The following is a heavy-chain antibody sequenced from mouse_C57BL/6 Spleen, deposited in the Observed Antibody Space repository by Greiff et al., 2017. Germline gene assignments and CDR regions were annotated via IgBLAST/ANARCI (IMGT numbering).Heavy chain of an antibody. CDR3: ARNSFCSSWGVAY. CDR1: GFNIKNNY. Sequence: VQLQQSVAELVRPGASVKLSCTASGFNIKNNYMHWVKQRPEQGLEWIGRIDPANGNTKYAPQFKGTATITADTSSNTAYLQRSSLTSEDTAIYYCARNSFCSSWGVAYWGQGTLVTVSA. D-gene: IGHD1-1*01. V-gene: IGHV14-3*01. J-gene: IGHJ3*01. CDR2: IDPANGNT.